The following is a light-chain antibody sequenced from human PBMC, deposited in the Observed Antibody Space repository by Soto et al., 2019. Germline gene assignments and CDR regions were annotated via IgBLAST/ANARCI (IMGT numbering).Light chain of an antibody. J-gene: IGKJ1*01. CDR1: QSVSSSY. CDR3: QQYGSSRPT. Sequence: EIVLTQSPGTLSLSPGERATLSCRASQSVSSSYLAWYQQKPGQAPRLLIYGASSRATGITDRFSGSGSGTDFTLTISRLEPEDFAVYYCQQYGSSRPTFGQGTKVDIK. V-gene: IGKV3-20*01. CDR2: GAS.